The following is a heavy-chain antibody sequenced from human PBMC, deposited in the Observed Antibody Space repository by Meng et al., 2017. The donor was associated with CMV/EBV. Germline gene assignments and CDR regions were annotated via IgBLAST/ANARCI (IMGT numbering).Heavy chain of an antibody. CDR3: ARDLTGQYCSSTRCYQDD. CDR1: GFTFSSYE. J-gene: IGHJ4*02. V-gene: IGHV3-48*03. CDR2: ISSSGSTI. D-gene: IGHD2-2*01. Sequence: GESLKISCAASGFTFSSYEMNWVRQAPGKGLEWVSYISSSGSTIYYADSVKGRFTISRDNAKNSLYLQMNSLRAEDTAVYYCARDLTGQYCSSTRCYQDDWGQGTLVTVSS.